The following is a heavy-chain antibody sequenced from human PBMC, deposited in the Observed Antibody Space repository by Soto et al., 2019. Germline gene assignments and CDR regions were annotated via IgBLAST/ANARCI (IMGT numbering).Heavy chain of an antibody. Sequence: GDTLKISCNGSGYSFTIYWIGWVRQMPGKGLEWMGIIYPGDSDTRYSPSFQGQVTISADKSISTAYLQWSSLKAPDTAMYYCARQGSSGFGDYWGQGTLVTVSS. D-gene: IGHD6-19*01. J-gene: IGHJ4*02. CDR1: GYSFTIYW. V-gene: IGHV5-51*01. CDR3: ARQGSSGFGDY. CDR2: IYPGDSDT.